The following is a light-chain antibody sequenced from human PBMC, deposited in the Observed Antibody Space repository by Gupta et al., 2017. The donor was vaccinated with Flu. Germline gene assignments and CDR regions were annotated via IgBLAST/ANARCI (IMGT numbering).Light chain of an antibody. V-gene: IGLV3-25*03. J-gene: IGLJ3*02. Sequence: SYELTQPPSVSVSPGQTARITCSGDALPKQYAYWYQQKPGQAPVLVIYKDSERPSGIPERFSGSSSGTTVTLTISGVQAEDEADYYCQSADSSGTLLGFGGGTKLTVL. CDR3: QSADSSGTLLG. CDR1: ALPKQY. CDR2: KDS.